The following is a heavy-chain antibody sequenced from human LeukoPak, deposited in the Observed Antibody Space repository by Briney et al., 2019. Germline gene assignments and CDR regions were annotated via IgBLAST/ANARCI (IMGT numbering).Heavy chain of an antibody. CDR1: GFTFSSYT. V-gene: IGHV3-48*02. D-gene: IGHD4-17*01. CDR3: ARDRDYAFDY. J-gene: IGHJ4*02. Sequence: GGSLRLSCAASGFTFSSYTMHWIRQAPGKGLEWISYIDSDTYGNTIYYPHTVKGRFTISRDNAKNSLYLQMDSLRDEDTAVYYCARDRDYAFDYWGQGTLVTVSS. CDR2: IDSDTYGNTI.